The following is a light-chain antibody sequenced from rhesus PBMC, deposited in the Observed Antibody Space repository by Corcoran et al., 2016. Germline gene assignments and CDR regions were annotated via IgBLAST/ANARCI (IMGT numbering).Light chain of an antibody. CDR2: RTS. CDR1: SSVSTSY. Sequence: EIVLTQFPTSMAVSQGERVTISCTASSSVSTSYLHWHQQTPGFPPRLLVYRTSSLASGVPARFSGRGSRTSYTLTISSIGAEDTENYYGQQRNSIPFTFGPGTKLDIK. CDR3: QQRNSIPFT. J-gene: IGKJ3*01. V-gene: IGKV3S9*01.